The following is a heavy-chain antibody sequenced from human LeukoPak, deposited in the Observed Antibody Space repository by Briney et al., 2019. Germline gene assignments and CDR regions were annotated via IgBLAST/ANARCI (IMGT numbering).Heavy chain of an antibody. V-gene: IGHV4-4*07. J-gene: IGHJ4*02. Sequence: SETLSLTCTISGVSMTTYYWSWIRQPAGKGLEWIGRIFSSGSTNYNPSLKSRVTMSVDTSKNQFSLKLSSVTAADTAVYYCARDSYSYGPGFDYWGQGTLVTVSS. CDR1: GVSMTTYY. CDR3: ARDSYSYGPGFDY. CDR2: IFSSGST. D-gene: IGHD5-18*01.